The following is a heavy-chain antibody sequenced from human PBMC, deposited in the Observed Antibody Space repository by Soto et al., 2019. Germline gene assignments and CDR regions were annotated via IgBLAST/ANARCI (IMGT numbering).Heavy chain of an antibody. D-gene: IGHD5-12*01. J-gene: IGHJ4*02. CDR3: ARELNSGYDLIDY. CDR2: IYSGGST. V-gene: IGHV3-66*01. Sequence: EVQLVESGGGLVQPGGSLRLSCAASGFTVRSNYMSWVRQAPGKGLEWVSVIYSGGSTYYADSVKGRFTISRDNSKNTLYLQMNSLRAEDTAVYYCARELNSGYDLIDYWGQGTLVTVSS. CDR1: GFTVRSNY.